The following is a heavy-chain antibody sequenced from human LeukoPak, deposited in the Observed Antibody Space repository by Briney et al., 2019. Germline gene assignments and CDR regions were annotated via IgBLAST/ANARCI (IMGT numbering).Heavy chain of an antibody. CDR2: IIPIFGTA. J-gene: IGHJ4*02. V-gene: IGHV1-69*06. CDR3: ARVKGGYSYGYYFDY. CDR1: GGTFSSYA. Sequence: SVKVSCKASGGTFSSYAISWVRQAPGQGLEWMGGIIPIFGTANYAQKFQGRVTITADKSTSTAYMELSSLRSEDTAVYYCARVKGGYSYGYYFDYWGQGTLVTVSS. D-gene: IGHD5-18*01.